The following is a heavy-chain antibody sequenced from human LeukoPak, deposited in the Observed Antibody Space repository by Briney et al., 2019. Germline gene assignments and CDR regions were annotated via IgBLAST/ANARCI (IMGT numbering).Heavy chain of an antibody. D-gene: IGHD4-17*01. CDR1: GGSFSGYY. V-gene: IGHV4-34*01. J-gene: IGHJ5*02. CDR3: ALSTVTTDWFDP. Sequence: SETLSLTCAVYGGSFSGYYWSWIRQPPGKGLEWIGEINHSGSTNYNPSLKSRVTISVDTSKNQFSLKLSSVTAADTAVYYCALSTVTTDWFDPWGQGTLVTVSS. CDR2: INHSGST.